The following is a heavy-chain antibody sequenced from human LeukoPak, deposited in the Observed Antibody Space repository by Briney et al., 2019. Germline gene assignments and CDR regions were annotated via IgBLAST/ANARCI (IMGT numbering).Heavy chain of an antibody. CDR3: AKGPLVEVAGTTWDY. J-gene: IGHJ4*02. V-gene: IGHV3-30*02. Sequence: GGSLRLSCAASGFTFSSYGMHWVRQAPGKGLEWVAFIWSDGSKKYYADSVKGRFTISRDNSKNTLHLQMNSLRAEDTAVYYCAKGPLVEVAGTTWDYWGQGTLVTVSS. D-gene: IGHD6-19*01. CDR2: IWSDGSKK. CDR1: GFTFSSYG.